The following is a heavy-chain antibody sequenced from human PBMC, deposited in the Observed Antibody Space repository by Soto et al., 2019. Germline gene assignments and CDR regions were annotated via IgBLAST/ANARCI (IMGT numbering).Heavy chain of an antibody. V-gene: IGHV3-23*01. J-gene: IGHJ4*02. CDR2: LSGSGTST. Sequence: EVQLLESGGGLVQPGGSLRLSWAASGFPFVTYAMNWVRQAPGKGLEWVATLSGSGTSTYYADSVKGRFTISRDNSRNTLYLQMNSLRAEDTAVYYCAKGTSNGGWFNPFDYWGQGTLVTVSS. CDR1: GFPFVTYA. CDR3: AKGTSNGGWFNPFDY. D-gene: IGHD6-19*01.